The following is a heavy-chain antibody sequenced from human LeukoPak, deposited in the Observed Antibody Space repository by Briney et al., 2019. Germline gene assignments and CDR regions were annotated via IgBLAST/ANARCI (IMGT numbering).Heavy chain of an antibody. J-gene: IGHJ1*01. CDR3: AKRVVVGATSPYSDFQD. CDR2: ISGSGVTT. CDR1: GFTFSSYA. V-gene: IGHV3-23*01. D-gene: IGHD1-26*01. Sequence: GGSLRLSCVASGFTFSSYAMSWVRQAPGKGLEWVSAISGSGVTTHYAGSVKGRFSISRDNSKNTLYLQMNSLRAEDTALYYCAKRVVVGATSPYSDFQDWGQGTLVTVSS.